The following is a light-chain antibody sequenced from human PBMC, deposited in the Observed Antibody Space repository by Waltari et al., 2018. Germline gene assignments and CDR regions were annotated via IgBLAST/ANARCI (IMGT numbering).Light chain of an antibody. J-gene: IGKJ2*01. Sequence: EIVLTQSPGTLSSSPGERSTLSCRASQRVDTTYLAWFQQKPGQAPRLLIYGATTRANGIPHRFSGSGSETDFTLTISSLEPEDLAVYYCHQYGRSPYTFGQGTKLEI. CDR2: GAT. CDR1: QRVDTTY. CDR3: HQYGRSPYT. V-gene: IGKV3-20*01.